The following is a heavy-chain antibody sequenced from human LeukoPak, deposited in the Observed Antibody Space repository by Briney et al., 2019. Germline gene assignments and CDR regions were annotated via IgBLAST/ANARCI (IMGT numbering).Heavy chain of an antibody. CDR1: GFTFSSYA. Sequence: GGSLRLSCAASGFTFSSYAMSWVRQAPGKGLEWVSAISGSGGSTYYADSVKGRFTISRDNSKNTLYLQMNSLRAEDTAVYCCAKDRTIAARPGYFDYWGQGTLVTVSS. V-gene: IGHV3-23*01. J-gene: IGHJ4*02. CDR3: AKDRTIAARPGYFDY. D-gene: IGHD6-6*01. CDR2: ISGSGGST.